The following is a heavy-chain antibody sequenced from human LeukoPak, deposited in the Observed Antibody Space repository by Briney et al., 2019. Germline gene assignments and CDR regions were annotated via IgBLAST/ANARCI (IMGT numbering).Heavy chain of an antibody. CDR1: GFTFSSYA. CDR2: ISGSGGST. CDR3: AKSDDSSGYYLFDY. D-gene: IGHD3-22*01. V-gene: IGHV3-23*01. Sequence: GGSLRLSCAASGFTFSSYAMSWVRQAPGKGLEWVSAISGSGGSTYYADSVKGRFTISRDNSKNTLYLQMNSLRAGDTAVYYCAKSDDSSGYYLFDYWGQGTLVTVSS. J-gene: IGHJ4*02.